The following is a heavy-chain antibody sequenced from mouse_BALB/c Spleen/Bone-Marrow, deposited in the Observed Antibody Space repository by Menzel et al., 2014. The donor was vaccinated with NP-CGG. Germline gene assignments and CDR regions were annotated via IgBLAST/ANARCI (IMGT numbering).Heavy chain of an antibody. D-gene: IGHD1-1*01. CDR2: INNNGGST. CDR1: GFTFSSYG. CDR3: ARVYGWYFDV. J-gene: IGHJ1*01. Sequence: EVKLVESGGGLVQPGGSLKLSCVASGFTFSSYGMSWVRQTPDKRLELVATINNNGGSTYYPDGVKGQFTISRDNAKNTLYLQMSSLKSEDTAMYYCARVYGWYFDVWGAGTTVTVS. V-gene: IGHV5-6-3*01.